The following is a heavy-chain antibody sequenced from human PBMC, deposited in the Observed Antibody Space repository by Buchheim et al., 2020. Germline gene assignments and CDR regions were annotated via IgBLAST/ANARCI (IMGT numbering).Heavy chain of an antibody. D-gene: IGHD4-23*01. CDR1: GFTFSSYE. CDR3: AKGSAYGGREGYFDY. V-gene: IGHV3-23*04. Sequence: EVQLVESGGGLVQPGGSLRLSCAASGFTFSSYEMNWVRQAPGKGLEWVSAISGSGAHTYYADSVKGRFSISRDNSNNTLHLQLHSLRVEDTAVYYCAKGSAYGGREGYFDYWGQGTL. J-gene: IGHJ4*02. CDR2: ISGSGAHT.